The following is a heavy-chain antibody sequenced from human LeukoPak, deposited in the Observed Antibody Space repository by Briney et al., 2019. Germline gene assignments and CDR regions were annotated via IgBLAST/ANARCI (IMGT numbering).Heavy chain of an antibody. V-gene: IGHV4-4*02. CDR2: IHPGGST. CDR3: ARDWRFGSYYYYGMDV. Sequence: NASETLSLTCAVFVDSISSSKWWSWVRQAPGKGLEWIGEIHPGGSTSYNPSLKSRVTLSVDTSKNQFSLKLSSVTAADTAVYYCARDWRFGSYYYYGMDVWGQGTTVTVSS. J-gene: IGHJ6*02. D-gene: IGHD3-10*01. CDR1: VDSISSSKW.